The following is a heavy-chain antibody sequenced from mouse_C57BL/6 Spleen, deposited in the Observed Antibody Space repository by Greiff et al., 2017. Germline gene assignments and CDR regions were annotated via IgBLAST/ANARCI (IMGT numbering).Heavy chain of an antibody. CDR3: AKEVSFDY. V-gene: IGHV1-80*01. Sequence: QVQLQQSGAELVKPGASVKISCKASGYAFSSYWMTWVKQRPGKGLEWIGQIYTGDGDNNYNGRFKGKATLTSDKSASTAYMQLSSLTSEDSAVYFCAKEVSFDYWGQGTTLTVSS. D-gene: IGHD2-14*01. J-gene: IGHJ2*01. CDR1: GYAFSSYW. CDR2: IYTGDGDN.